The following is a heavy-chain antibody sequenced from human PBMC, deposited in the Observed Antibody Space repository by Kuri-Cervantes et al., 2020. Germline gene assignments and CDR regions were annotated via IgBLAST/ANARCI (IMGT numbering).Heavy chain of an antibody. CDR2: INHSGST. D-gene: IGHD3-9*01. CDR3: ASGYYDILTGYSDY. CDR1: GGSFSGYY. V-gene: IGHV4-34*01. J-gene: IGHJ4*02. Sequence: SETLSLTCAVYGGSFSGYYWSWIRQPPGRWLEWIGEINHSGSTNYNPSLKSRVTISVDTSTNQFSLKLSSVTAADTTVYYCASGYYDILTGYSDYWGQGTLVTVSS.